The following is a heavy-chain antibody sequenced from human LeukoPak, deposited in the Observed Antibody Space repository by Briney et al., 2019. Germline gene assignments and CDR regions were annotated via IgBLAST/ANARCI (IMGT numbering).Heavy chain of an antibody. V-gene: IGHV6-1*01. Sequence: SXAWNWIRQSPSRGLEWLGRTYYRSKWYNDYAVSVKSRITINPDTSKNQFSLQLNSVTPEDTAVYYCAREIRGLTWNDWFDPWGQGTLVTVSS. CDR1: SXA. CDR3: AREIRGLTWNDWFDP. CDR2: TYYRSKWYN. J-gene: IGHJ5*02. D-gene: IGHD1-1*01.